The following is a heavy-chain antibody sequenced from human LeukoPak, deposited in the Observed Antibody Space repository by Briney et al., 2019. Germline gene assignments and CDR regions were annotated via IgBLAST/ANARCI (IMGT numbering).Heavy chain of an antibody. D-gene: IGHD3-22*01. CDR2: IYYSGST. CDR1: GGSISSGGYY. Sequence: SQTLSLTCTVSGGSISSGGYYWNWIRQPPGKGLEWIGYIYYSGSTNYIPSLKSRVTISVDTSKNHFSLKLSSVTAADTAVYYCARGSYDSGGYFIDDWGQGTLVTVSS. V-gene: IGHV4-61*03. J-gene: IGHJ4*02. CDR3: ARGSYDSGGYFIDD.